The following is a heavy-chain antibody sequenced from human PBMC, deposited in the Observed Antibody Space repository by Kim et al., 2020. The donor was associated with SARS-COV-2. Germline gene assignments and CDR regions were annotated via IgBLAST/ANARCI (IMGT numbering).Heavy chain of an antibody. CDR1: GGSFSGYY. CDR2: INHSGST. J-gene: IGHJ4*02. D-gene: IGHD3-10*01. V-gene: IGHV4-34*01. CDR3: ARVGTMVRGVRIDY. Sequence: SETLSLTCAVYGGSFSGYYWSWIRQPPGKGLEWIGEINHSGSTNYNPSLKSRVTISVDTSKNQFSLKLSSVTAADTAVYYCARVGTMVRGVRIDYWGQGT.